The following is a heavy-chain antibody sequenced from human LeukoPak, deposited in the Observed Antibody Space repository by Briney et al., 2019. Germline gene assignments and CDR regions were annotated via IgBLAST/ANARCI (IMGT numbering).Heavy chain of an antibody. V-gene: IGHV3-53*01. Sequence: GGSLRLSCAASGFTFSSYSMSWVRQAPGKGLEWVSVIDSGGSTYNADSVKGRFTISRDNSKNTLYLQMNSLRAEDTAVYYCAREDLSVGAFDYWGQGTLVTVSS. J-gene: IGHJ4*02. CDR1: GFTFSSYS. CDR2: IDSGGST. CDR3: AREDLSVGAFDY. D-gene: IGHD1-26*01.